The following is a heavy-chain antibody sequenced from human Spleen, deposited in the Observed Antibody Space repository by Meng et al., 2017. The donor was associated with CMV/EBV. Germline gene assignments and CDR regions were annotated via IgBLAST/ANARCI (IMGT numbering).Heavy chain of an antibody. Sequence: GGSLRLSCAASGFNFKNYGMHWVRQAPGKGLEWVAVIWYDGSTKYYADSVRGRFTISRDNSKNMLYLQMNSLRAEDTAVYYCAKCSGIDCYFDYWGQRALVTVSS. CDR1: GFNFKNYG. J-gene: IGHJ4*02. CDR2: IWYDGSTK. V-gene: IGHV3-30*02. CDR3: AKCSGIDCYFDY. D-gene: IGHD2-8*02.